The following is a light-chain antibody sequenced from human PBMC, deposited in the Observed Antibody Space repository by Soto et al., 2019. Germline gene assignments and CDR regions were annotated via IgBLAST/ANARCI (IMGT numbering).Light chain of an antibody. V-gene: IGLV2-8*01. Sequence: QSALTQPPSASGSPGQSVTISCTGTSSDIGGYNYVSWYQQHPGKAPKLMIYEVSKRPSGVPDRFSGSKSGNTASLTVSGLQAEDEPDYYCSSYAGSNIFVFGTGTKLTVL. CDR2: EVS. J-gene: IGLJ1*01. CDR3: SSYAGSNIFV. CDR1: SSDIGGYNY.